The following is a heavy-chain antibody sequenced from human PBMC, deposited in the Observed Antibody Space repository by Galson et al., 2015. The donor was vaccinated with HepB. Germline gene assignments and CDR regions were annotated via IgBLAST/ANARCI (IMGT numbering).Heavy chain of an antibody. CDR3: ARERGSIFSQLFYFDY. D-gene: IGHD3-9*01. Sequence: SLRLSCAASGFTFNGYSMNWVRQAPGKGLEWLSYISSSSSTTIYYADAVKGRFTISRDNAKSSLYLQMNSLSAEDTAVYYCARERGSIFSQLFYFDYWGQGALVTVSS. V-gene: IGHV3-48*04. J-gene: IGHJ4*02. CDR2: ISSSSSTTI. CDR1: GFTFNGYS.